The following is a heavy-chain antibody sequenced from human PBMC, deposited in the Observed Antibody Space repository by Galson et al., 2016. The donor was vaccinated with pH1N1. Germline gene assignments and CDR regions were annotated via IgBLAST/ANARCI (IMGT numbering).Heavy chain of an antibody. V-gene: IGHV3-30*04. J-gene: IGHJ4*02. CDR2: ISKDGNNV. D-gene: IGHD4-11*01. CDR3: ARSRDFSFDY. Sequence: SLRLSCAASGFTLSCCAMHWVRQVPGKGLECVALISKDGNNVYYADSVKGRFTISRDSSNNTLYLQMNSLRTEDTAIYYCARSRDFSFDYWGQGALVTVAS. CDR1: GFTLSCCA.